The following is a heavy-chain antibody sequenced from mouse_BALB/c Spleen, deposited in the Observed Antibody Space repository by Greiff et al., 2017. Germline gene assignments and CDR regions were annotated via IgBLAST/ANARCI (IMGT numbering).Heavy chain of an antibody. V-gene: IGHV3-2*02. D-gene: IGHD3-1*01. CDR3: ARESSGYDYAMDY. J-gene: IGHJ4*01. CDR2: ISYSGST. CDR1: GYSITSDYA. Sequence: EVKLMESGPGLVKPSQSLSLTCTVTGYSITSDYAWNWIRQFPGNKLEWMGYISYSGSTSYNPSLKSRISITRDTSKNQFFLQLNSVTTEDTATYYCARESSGYDYAMDYWGQGTSVTVSS.